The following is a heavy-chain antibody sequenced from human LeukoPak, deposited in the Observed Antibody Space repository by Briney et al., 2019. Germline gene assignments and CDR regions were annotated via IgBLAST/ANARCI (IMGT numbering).Heavy chain of an antibody. Sequence: SVKVSCKASGGTFSSYAISWVRQAPGQGLEWMGGIILIFGTANYAQKFQGRVTITADESTSTAYMELSSLRSEDTAVYYCASPLHSTYDTPYYFDYWGQGTLVTVSS. J-gene: IGHJ4*02. V-gene: IGHV1-69*13. CDR3: ASPLHSTYDTPYYFDY. D-gene: IGHD3-22*01. CDR2: IILIFGTA. CDR1: GGTFSSYA.